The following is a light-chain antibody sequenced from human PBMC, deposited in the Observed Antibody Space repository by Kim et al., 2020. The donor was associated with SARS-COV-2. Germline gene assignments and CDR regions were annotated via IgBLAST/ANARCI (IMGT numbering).Light chain of an antibody. V-gene: IGKV4-1*01. J-gene: IGKJ2*01. CDR2: WAS. Sequence: RATINCKSSQSVLYSSNNQNYLAWYQQKPGQPPKLLISWASTREYGVPDRFSGSGSGTDFTLTISSLQAEDVAVYYCQQYYSTPYTFGQGTKLEI. CDR1: QSVLYSSNNQNY. CDR3: QQYYSTPYT.